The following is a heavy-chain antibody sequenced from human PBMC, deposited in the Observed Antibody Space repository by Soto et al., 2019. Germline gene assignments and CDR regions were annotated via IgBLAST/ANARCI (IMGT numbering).Heavy chain of an antibody. CDR2: IYWDDDK. CDR1: GFSLSTSGVG. J-gene: IGHJ3*02. Sequence: QITLKESGPTLVKPTQTLTLTCTFSGFSLSTSGVGVGWIRQPPGKALEWLALIYWDDDKRYSPSLKSRLTXTXXTSKNQVVLTMTNMDPVDTATYYCAHLLYRKAFDIWGQGTMVTVSS. CDR3: AHLLYRKAFDI. D-gene: IGHD3-16*02. V-gene: IGHV2-5*02.